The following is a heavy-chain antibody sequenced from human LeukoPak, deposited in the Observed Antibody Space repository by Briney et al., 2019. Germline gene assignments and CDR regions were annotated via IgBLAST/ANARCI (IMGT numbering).Heavy chain of an antibody. CDR1: GGSISSYY. CDR2: IYYSGST. Sequence: SETLSLTCTVSGGSISSYYWSWIRQPPGKGLDWIGYIYYSGSTNYNPSLKSRVTMSVDTSRNQFSLKLSSVTAADTAVYYCARGGGYCSGGSCYSFDYWGQGTLVTVSS. V-gene: IGHV4-59*01. D-gene: IGHD2-15*01. J-gene: IGHJ4*02. CDR3: ARGGGYCSGGSCYSFDY.